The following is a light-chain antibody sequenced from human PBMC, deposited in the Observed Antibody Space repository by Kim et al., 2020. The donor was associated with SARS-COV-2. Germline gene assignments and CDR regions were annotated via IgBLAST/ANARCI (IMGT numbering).Light chain of an antibody. Sequence: LSPGERATLPCRASQSVSSYLASYQQKPGQAPRLLFYDASNRATGIPARFSGSGSGTHFTLTISSLEPEDFAVYYCQQRSNWPPYTFGQGTKLEI. J-gene: IGKJ2*01. CDR2: DAS. CDR3: QQRSNWPPYT. CDR1: QSVSSY. V-gene: IGKV3-11*01.